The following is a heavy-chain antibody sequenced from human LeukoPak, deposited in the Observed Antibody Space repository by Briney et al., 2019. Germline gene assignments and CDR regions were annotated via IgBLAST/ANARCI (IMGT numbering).Heavy chain of an antibody. CDR2: IIPIFGTA. D-gene: IGHD4-23*01. J-gene: IGHJ4*02. CDR1: GGTFSSYA. V-gene: IGHV1-69*13. CDR3: ARVTDGGNSGDY. Sequence: ASVKVSCKASGGTFSSYAISWVRQAPGQGLEWMGGIIPIFGTANYAQKFQGRVTITADESTSTAYMELSSLRSEDTAVYYCARVTDGGNSGDYWGQGTLVTVSS.